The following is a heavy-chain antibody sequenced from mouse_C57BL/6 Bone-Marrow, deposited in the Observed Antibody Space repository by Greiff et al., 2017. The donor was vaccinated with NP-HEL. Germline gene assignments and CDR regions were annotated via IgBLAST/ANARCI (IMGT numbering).Heavy chain of an antibody. J-gene: IGHJ4*01. V-gene: IGHV1-18*01. CDR1: GYTFTDYN. Sequence: VQLQQSGPELVKPGASVKISCKASGYTFTDYNMAWVKQSHGKSLEWIGDINPKNGGTIYNQKFKGKATLTVDKASSTAYMELRGLTSEDTAIDYCAGSGRHSNSGGMDNWGQGTSVTVSS. D-gene: IGHD2-5*01. CDR2: INPKNGGT. CDR3: AGSGRHSNSGGMDN.